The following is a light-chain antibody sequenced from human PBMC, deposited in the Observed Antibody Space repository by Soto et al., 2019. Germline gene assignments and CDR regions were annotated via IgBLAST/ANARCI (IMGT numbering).Light chain of an antibody. CDR2: DAS. V-gene: IGKV3-20*01. CDR1: QSVSSY. Sequence: EIVLPQSPATLSLSPVERATLSCRASQSVSSYLAWYQQKPGQAPRLLIYDASNRATGIPARFSGSGSGTDFTLTISRLEPEDFAVYYCQQYGSSPLWTFGQGTKVDI. J-gene: IGKJ1*01. CDR3: QQYGSSPLWT.